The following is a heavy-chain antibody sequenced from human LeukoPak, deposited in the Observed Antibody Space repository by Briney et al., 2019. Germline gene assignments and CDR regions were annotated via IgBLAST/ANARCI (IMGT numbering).Heavy chain of an antibody. J-gene: IGHJ2*01. CDR2: IFFDGSMQ. CDR3: AKVTGQLVHYWYFYL. V-gene: IGHV3-30*04. D-gene: IGHD6-13*01. Sequence: GGSLRLSCAASGFTFSNYAMHWVRQAPGKGLEWVAVIFFDGSMQYFADSVKGRFTISRDNSKNTLYLQMNSLRSEDTAVYYCAKVTGQLVHYWYFYLWGRGTLVTVSS. CDR1: GFTFSNYA.